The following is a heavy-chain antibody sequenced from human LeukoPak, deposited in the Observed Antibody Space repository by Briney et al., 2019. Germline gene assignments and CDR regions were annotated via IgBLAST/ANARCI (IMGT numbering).Heavy chain of an antibody. Sequence: GGSLRLSCAASGFTVSSNYMSWVRQAPGKGLEWVSVIYSGGSTYYADSVKGRFTISRDNSKNTLYLQMNSLRAEDTAVYYCAKTLIAAAGIYYYYYYLDVWGKGTTVTVSS. D-gene: IGHD6-13*01. CDR1: GFTVSSNY. V-gene: IGHV3-53*01. CDR3: AKTLIAAAGIYYYYYYLDV. CDR2: IYSGGST. J-gene: IGHJ6*03.